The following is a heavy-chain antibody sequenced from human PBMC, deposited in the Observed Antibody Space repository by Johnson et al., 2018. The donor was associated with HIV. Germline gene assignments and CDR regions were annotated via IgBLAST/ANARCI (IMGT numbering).Heavy chain of an antibody. CDR2: ISDVSGTE. Sequence: QVQLVESGGGMVQPGDSLRLSCVASEFTFSSYAMHWVRQVPGKGPEWVALISDVSGTEYYADSVKGRFTVSRDNSKNTLHLQMNSLRVDDTAVYYCARGPGYDHDYGGFDIWGQGTMVTVSS. J-gene: IGHJ3*02. D-gene: IGHD4-23*01. V-gene: IGHV3-30*14. CDR3: ARGPGYDHDYGGFDI. CDR1: EFTFSSYA.